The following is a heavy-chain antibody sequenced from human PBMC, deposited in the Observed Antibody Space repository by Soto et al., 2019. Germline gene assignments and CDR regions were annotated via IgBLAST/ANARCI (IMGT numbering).Heavy chain of an antibody. D-gene: IGHD3-22*01. V-gene: IGHV4-34*01. CDR3: ATPQDYDDCLDS. CDR1: GGSFSGYY. J-gene: IGHJ4*02. CDR2: INHSGST. Sequence: SETLSLTCAVYGGSFSGYYWTWIRQPPGTGLEWIGEINHSGSTNYNPSLKSRVTISVDTSKNQFSLELNSLISEDTAVYYCATPQDYDDCLDSWGQGTLVTVSS.